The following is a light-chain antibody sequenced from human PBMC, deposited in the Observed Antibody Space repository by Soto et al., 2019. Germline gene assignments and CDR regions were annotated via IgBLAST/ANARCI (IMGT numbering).Light chain of an antibody. J-gene: IGKJ1*01. Sequence: EIVMTQSPATLSVSPGERATLSCRTSQSVRSNVAWYQQKPGKATRLLIYGASTRATGIPARFSGSGSGTEFTLTSSSLRAEEVAVYYCQQYRSWPRTFGQGTKVDIK. CDR1: QSVRSN. CDR2: GAS. V-gene: IGKV3-15*01. CDR3: QQYRSWPRT.